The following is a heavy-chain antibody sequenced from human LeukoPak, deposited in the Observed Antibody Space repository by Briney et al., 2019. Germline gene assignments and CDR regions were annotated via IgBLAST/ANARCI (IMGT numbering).Heavy chain of an antibody. D-gene: IGHD3-10*01. V-gene: IGHV4-59*01. CDR2: IYYSGST. J-gene: IGHJ6*02. CDR1: GGSISSYY. Sequence: KPSETLPLTCTVSGGSISSYYWSWIRQPPGKGLEWIGYIYYSGSTNYNPSLKSRVTISVDTSKNQFSLKLSSVTAADTAVYYCARERVYGSGSYYRYGMDVWGQGTTVTVSS. CDR3: ARERVYGSGSYYRYGMDV.